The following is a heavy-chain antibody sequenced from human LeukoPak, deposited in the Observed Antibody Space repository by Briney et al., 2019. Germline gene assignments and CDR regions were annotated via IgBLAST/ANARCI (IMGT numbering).Heavy chain of an antibody. D-gene: IGHD3-10*01. CDR1: GYSISSGYY. CDR2: IYHSGST. V-gene: IGHV4-38-2*02. J-gene: IGHJ6*02. CDR3: AIAGEIWFGDPLNYGMDV. Sequence: SETLSLTCTVSGYSISSGYYWGWIRQPPGKGLEWIGSIYHSGSTYYNPSLKSRVTISVDTSKNQFSLKLSSVTAADTAVYYCAIAGEIWFGDPLNYGMDVWGQGTTVTVSS.